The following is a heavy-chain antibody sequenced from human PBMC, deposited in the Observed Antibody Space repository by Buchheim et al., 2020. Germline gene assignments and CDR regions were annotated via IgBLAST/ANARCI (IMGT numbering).Heavy chain of an antibody. CDR2: IKQAGSEK. V-gene: IGHV3-7*01. J-gene: IGHJ6*03. CDR3: ARSTGFRMDV. Sequence: EVQLVESGGGLVQPGGSLRLSCAASGFTFKNHWINWVRQAPGKGLEWVANIKQAGSEKYYVDSVKGRLTISRDNAKNSLYLQMNSMRAEDTAVYYCARSTGFRMDVWGKGTT. CDR1: GFTFKNHW. D-gene: IGHD1-14*01.